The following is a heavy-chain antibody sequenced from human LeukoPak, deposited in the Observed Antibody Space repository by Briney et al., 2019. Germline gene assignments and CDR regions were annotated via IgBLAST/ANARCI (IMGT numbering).Heavy chain of an antibody. V-gene: IGHV1-24*01. J-gene: IGHJ6*02. CDR3: ATGLPSLVAARFYYYYYGMDV. CDR1: GYTLTELS. D-gene: IGHD2-15*01. CDR2: FDPEDGET. Sequence: GASVKVSCKVSGYTLTELSMHWVRQAPGKGLEWMGGFDPEDGETIYAQKFQGRVTMTEDTSTDTAYMELSSLRSEDTAVYYCATGLPSLVAARFYYYYYGMDVWGQGTTVTVS.